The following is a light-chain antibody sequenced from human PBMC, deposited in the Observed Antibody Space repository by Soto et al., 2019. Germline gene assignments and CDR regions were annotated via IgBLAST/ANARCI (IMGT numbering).Light chain of an antibody. CDR2: DNN. CDR1: SSSIGTHY. Sequence: QSVLTQPPSVSAAPGQRVSISCSGSSSSIGTHYVAWYQQVPGTPPKLLIYDNNKRPSGTPDRFSGSKSGTSATLGITGLQTGDEADYYCGTWDTGLVGVFGGGTKVTVL. V-gene: IGLV1-51*01. J-gene: IGLJ3*02. CDR3: GTWDTGLVGV.